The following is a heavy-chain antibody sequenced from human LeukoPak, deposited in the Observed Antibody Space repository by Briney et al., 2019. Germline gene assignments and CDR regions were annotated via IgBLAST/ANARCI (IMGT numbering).Heavy chain of an antibody. J-gene: IGHJ5*02. CDR1: GYTFTGDY. CDR2: INPNSGGT. D-gene: IGHD6-19*01. V-gene: IGHV1-2*02. CDR3: ARLHSYSSGHNWFDP. Sequence: ASVKVSSKASGYTFTGDYMYWVRDAPGPGLEWRGCINPNSGGTNYAQKFQGRVPMSRYTSNSTAYMELRRLRSDDTAVYYCARLHSYSSGHNWFDPWGGGTLVSVS.